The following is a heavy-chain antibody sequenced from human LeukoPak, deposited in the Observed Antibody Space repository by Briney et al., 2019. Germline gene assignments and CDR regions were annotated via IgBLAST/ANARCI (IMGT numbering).Heavy chain of an antibody. CDR3: AKDKAVVTGTGTYFDY. V-gene: IGHV3-23*01. CDR2: ISGSGDTM. J-gene: IGHJ4*02. Sequence: WIRQAPGKGLEWVSGISGSGDTMYYADSVKGRFTISRDNSKNTLYLQMNSLRVEDTAIYYCAKDKAVVTGTGTYFDYWGQGTLVTVSS. D-gene: IGHD6-19*01.